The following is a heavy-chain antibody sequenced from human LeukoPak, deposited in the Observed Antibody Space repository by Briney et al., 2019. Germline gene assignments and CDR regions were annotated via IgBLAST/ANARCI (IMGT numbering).Heavy chain of an antibody. CDR3: AKGHYDTGTFGAFDI. Sequence: GGSLRLSCAASGFFFSLHAMTWVRQAPGKGLEWVSRISGSGGSTHYPDSVKGRFTISRDNSKNTLSLQMNSLRAEDTAVYYCAKGHYDTGTFGAFDIWGQGTMVTVSS. CDR2: ISGSGGST. V-gene: IGHV3-23*01. D-gene: IGHD3-22*01. CDR1: GFFFSLHA. J-gene: IGHJ3*02.